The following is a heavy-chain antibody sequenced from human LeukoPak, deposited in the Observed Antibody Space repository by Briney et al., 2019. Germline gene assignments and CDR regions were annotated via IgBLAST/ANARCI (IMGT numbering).Heavy chain of an antibody. CDR2: ISSSGSAI. CDR3: AGGRGWNDY. Sequence: PGGSLRLSCAASGFTFSSYWMNWVRQAPGKGLEWVSYISSSGSAIYYADSVKGRFTISRDNAKNSLYLQMSSLRAEDTAVYYCAGGRGWNDYWGQGTLVTVSS. J-gene: IGHJ4*02. V-gene: IGHV3-48*04. D-gene: IGHD6-19*01. CDR1: GFTFSSYW.